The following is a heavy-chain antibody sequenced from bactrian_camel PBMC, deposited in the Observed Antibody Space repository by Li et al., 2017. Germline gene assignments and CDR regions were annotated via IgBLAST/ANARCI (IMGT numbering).Heavy chain of an antibody. D-gene: IGHD1*01. V-gene: IGHV3S1*01. CDR2: IYTGDGTT. J-gene: IGHJ2*01. CDR3: AAGLTPFSCGDTWPKWLEV. CDR1: GFTFSNNW. Sequence: HVQLVESGGGLVQPGGSLRLSCTASGFTFSNNWMHWVRQAPGKGLEWVSTIYTGDGTTNSADSVKGRFTISRDNTKNMLYLQMNSLKSEDTALYYCAAGLTPFSCGDTWPKWLEVRGQGTQVTV.